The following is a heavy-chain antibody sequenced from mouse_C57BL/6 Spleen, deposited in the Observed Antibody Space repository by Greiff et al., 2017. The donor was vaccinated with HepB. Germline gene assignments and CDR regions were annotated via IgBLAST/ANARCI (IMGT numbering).Heavy chain of an antibody. Sequence: EVKLVESGGGLVKPGGSLKLSCAASGFTFSDYGMHWVRQAPEKGLEWVAYISSGSSTIYYADTVKGRYTISRDNANNTRFLQMTSLRSEDTAMYYCARRLDYDYAMDYWGQGTSVTVSS. CDR2: ISSGSSTI. D-gene: IGHD2-4*01. V-gene: IGHV5-17*01. CDR3: ARRLDYDYAMDY. J-gene: IGHJ4*01. CDR1: GFTFSDYG.